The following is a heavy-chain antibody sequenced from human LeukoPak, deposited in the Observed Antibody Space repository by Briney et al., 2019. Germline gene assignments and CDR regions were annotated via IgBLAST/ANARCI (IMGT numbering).Heavy chain of an antibody. CDR2: IYYSGST. D-gene: IGHD6-6*01. Sequence: SETLSFTCTVSGGSISSYYWSWIRQPPGKGLEWIGYIYYSGSTNYNPSLKSRVTISVDTSKNQFSLKLSSVTAADTAVYYCARVDPDSSSTLEVFDYWGQGTLATVSS. J-gene: IGHJ4*02. CDR1: GGSISSYY. CDR3: ARVDPDSSSTLEVFDY. V-gene: IGHV4-59*01.